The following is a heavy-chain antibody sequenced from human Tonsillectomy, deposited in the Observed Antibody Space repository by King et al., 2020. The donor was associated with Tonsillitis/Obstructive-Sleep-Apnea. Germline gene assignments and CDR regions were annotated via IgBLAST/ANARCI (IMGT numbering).Heavy chain of an antibody. D-gene: IGHD5-24*01. Sequence: VQLVESGGGVVQPGRSLTLSCAASGFTFSIYGMHWVRQAPGKGLEWVAVISYDGSNKYYADSVKGRFTISRDNSKNTLYLQMNSLRPEDTAVYYCAKVRDGYNTDYWGQGTLVTVSS. CDR3: AKVRDGYNTDY. J-gene: IGHJ4*02. CDR1: GFTFSIYG. V-gene: IGHV3-30*18. CDR2: ISYDGSNK.